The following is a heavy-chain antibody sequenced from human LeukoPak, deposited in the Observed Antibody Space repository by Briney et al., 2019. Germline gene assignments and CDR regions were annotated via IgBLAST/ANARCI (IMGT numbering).Heavy chain of an antibody. CDR2: ISAYDGNK. V-gene: IGHV1-18*01. CDR3: ARDSPMTHLYPSDSHPFYLNGMDV. D-gene: IGHD2-21*02. CDR1: GYSFSSYG. Sequence: ASVKVSCKASGYSFSSYGLTWVRQAPGQGLEWMGWISAYDGNKNYEKKFQDRVIMTTDAPTSTGYLEVRSLRYDDTAVYYCARDSPMTHLYPSDSHPFYLNGMDVWGHGTMVTVSS. J-gene: IGHJ6*02.